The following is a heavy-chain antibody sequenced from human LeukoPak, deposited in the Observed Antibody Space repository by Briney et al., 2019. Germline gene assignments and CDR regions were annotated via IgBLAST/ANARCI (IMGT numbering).Heavy chain of an antibody. V-gene: IGHV4-59*01. D-gene: IGHD6-13*01. CDR1: GGSISSYY. J-gene: IGHJ4*02. Sequence: SETLSLTCTVSGGSISSYYWSWIRQPLGKRLEWIGYIYYSGSTNYNPSLKSRVTISVDTSKNQFSLKLSSLTAADTAVYYCARGTYGSSWQLEHFDYWGQGTLVTVSS. CDR3: ARGTYGSSWQLEHFDY. CDR2: IYYSGST.